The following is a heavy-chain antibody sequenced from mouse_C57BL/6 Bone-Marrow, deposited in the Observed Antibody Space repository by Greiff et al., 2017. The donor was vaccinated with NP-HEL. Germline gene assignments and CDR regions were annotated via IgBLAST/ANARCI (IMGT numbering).Heavy chain of an antibody. J-gene: IGHJ3*01. CDR2: IDPSDSYT. Sequence: VQLQESGAELVRPGTSVKLSCKASGYTFTSYWMHWVKQRPGQGLEWIGVIDPSDSYTNYNQKFKGKATLTVDTSSSTAYMQLSSLTSEDSAVYYCARETTVVATRAWFAYWGQGTLVTVSA. V-gene: IGHV1-59*01. CDR3: ARETTVVATRAWFAY. CDR1: GYTFTSYW. D-gene: IGHD1-1*01.